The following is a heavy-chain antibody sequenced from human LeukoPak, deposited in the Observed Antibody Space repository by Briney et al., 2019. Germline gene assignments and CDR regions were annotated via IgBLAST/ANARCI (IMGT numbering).Heavy chain of an antibody. D-gene: IGHD6-19*01. Sequence: SETLSLTCSVSGGSISTYYGTWIRLSAGKGLEWIGRIHTSGSTNYNPSLKSRVTMSVDTSKNQFSLKVTSVSAADAGVYYCARAPEFSSGWLLDCWGQGSLVTVSS. V-gene: IGHV4-4*07. CDR1: GGSISTYY. CDR3: ARAPEFSSGWLLDC. CDR2: IHTSGST. J-gene: IGHJ4*02.